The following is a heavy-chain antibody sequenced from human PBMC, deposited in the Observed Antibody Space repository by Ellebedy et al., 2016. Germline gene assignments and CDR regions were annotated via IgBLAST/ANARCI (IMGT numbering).Heavy chain of an antibody. V-gene: IGHV4-59*01. CDR3: ARALYRDTAMGY. J-gene: IGHJ4*02. Sequence: SETLSLXXTVSGGSISSYYWSWFRQPPGKGLEWIGYIYYSGSTNYNPSLKSRVTISVDTSKNQFSLKLSSVTAADTAVYYCARALYRDTAMGYWGQGTLVTVSS. D-gene: IGHD5-18*01. CDR1: GGSISSYY. CDR2: IYYSGST.